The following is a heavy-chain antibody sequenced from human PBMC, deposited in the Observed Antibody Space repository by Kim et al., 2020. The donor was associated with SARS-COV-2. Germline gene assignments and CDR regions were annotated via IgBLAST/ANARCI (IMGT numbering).Heavy chain of an antibody. J-gene: IGHJ6*02. CDR2: INHSGST. CDR3: ARGPYYGSGSYYKAPRFVDV. V-gene: IGHV4-34*01. CDR1: GGSFSGYY. Sequence: SETLSLTCAVYGGSFSGYYWSWIRQPPGKGLEWIGEINHSGSTNYNPSLKSRVTISVDTSKNQFSLKLSSVTAADTAVYYCARGPYYGSGSYYKAPRFVDVWGQGTTVTVSS. D-gene: IGHD3-10*01.